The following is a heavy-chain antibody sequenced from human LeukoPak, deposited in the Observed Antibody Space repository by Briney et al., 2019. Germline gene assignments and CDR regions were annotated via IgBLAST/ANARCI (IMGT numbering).Heavy chain of an antibody. D-gene: IGHD3-16*01. V-gene: IGHV3-7*03. CDR1: GFTFSSYW. CDR3: ARGGGLDV. Sequence: GGSLRLSCAASGFTFSSYWMNWPRPAPGKGLEWVASINHNGNVNYYVDSVKGRFTISRDNAKNSLYLQMSNLRAEDTAVYFCARGGGLDVWGQGATVTVSS. J-gene: IGHJ6*02. CDR2: INHNGNVN.